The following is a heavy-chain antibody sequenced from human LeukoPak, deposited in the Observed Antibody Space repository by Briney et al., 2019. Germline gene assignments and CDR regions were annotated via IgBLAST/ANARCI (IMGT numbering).Heavy chain of an antibody. D-gene: IGHD2-2*01. Sequence: SVKVSCKASGGTFSSYAISWVRQAPGQGLEWMGRIIPIFGIAYYAQKFQGRVTITADKSTSTAYMELSSLRSEDTAVYYCARQGADQLLFDYWGQGTLVTVSS. CDR2: IIPIFGIA. CDR1: GGTFSSYA. J-gene: IGHJ4*02. V-gene: IGHV1-69*04. CDR3: ARQGADQLLFDY.